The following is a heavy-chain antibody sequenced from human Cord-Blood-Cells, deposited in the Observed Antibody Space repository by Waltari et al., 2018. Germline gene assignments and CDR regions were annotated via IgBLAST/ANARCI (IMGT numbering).Heavy chain of an antibody. CDR1: GYSFTSYW. J-gene: IGHJ4*02. CDR3: ARTSSPYSSPDY. D-gene: IGHD6-13*01. V-gene: IGHV5-51*01. CDR2: IYPGDSDT. Sequence: EVQLVPSGAEAKKPGESLKISCKGSGYSFTSYWIGWGGQMPGKGLDWVGIIYPGDSDTRYSPSFQGQVTISADKSISTAYLQWSSLKASDTAMYYCARTSSPYSSPDYWGQGTLVTVSS.